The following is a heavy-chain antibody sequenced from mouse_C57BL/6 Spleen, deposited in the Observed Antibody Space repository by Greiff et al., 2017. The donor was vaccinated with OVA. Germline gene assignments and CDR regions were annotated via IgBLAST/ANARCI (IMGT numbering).Heavy chain of an antibody. CDR1: GYAFSSYW. CDR3: ARSFITTVVLDY. Sequence: VQLQQSGAELVKPGASVKISCKASGYAFSSYWMNWVKQRPGKGLEWIGQIYPGDGDTNYNGKFKGKATLTADKSSSTAYMQLSSLTSEDSAVYFCARSFITTVVLDYWGQGTTLTVSS. J-gene: IGHJ2*01. V-gene: IGHV1-80*01. CDR2: IYPGDGDT. D-gene: IGHD1-1*01.